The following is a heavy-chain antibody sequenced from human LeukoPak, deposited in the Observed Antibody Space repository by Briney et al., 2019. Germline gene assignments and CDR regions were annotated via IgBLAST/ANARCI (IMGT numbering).Heavy chain of an antibody. CDR1: GYTFTSYG. J-gene: IGHJ3*02. D-gene: IGHD1-26*01. V-gene: IGHV1-69*13. Sequence: SVKVSCKASGYTFTSYGISWVRQAPGQGLEWMGGIIPIFGTANYAQKFQGRVTITADESTSTAYMELSSLRSEDTAVYYCARGERYSGSYQHHDAFDIWGQGTMVTVSS. CDR3: ARGERYSGSYQHHDAFDI. CDR2: IIPIFGTA.